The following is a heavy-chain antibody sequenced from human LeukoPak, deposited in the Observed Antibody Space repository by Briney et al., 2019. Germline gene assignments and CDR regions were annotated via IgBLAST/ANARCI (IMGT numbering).Heavy chain of an antibody. Sequence: PGGSLRLSCAASGFTFSSYWMHWVRPAPGRGLVWVSRINSDGSSASYADSVKGRFTISRDNAKNTLYLQMNSLRAEDTAVYYCAMNYGYYYYYMDVWGKGTTVTVSS. D-gene: IGHD1-7*01. CDR1: GFTFSSYW. J-gene: IGHJ6*03. CDR2: INSDGSSA. CDR3: AMNYGYYYYYMDV. V-gene: IGHV3-74*01.